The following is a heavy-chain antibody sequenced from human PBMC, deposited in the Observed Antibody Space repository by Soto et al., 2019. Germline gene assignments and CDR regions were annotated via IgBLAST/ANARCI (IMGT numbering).Heavy chain of an antibody. D-gene: IGHD6-6*01. CDR1: GGTFSSYT. V-gene: IGHV1-69*01. CDR3: ARAALYASSSSSHYYYYSGMDV. CDR2: IIPIFGTP. J-gene: IGHJ6*02. Sequence: QVQLVQSGAEVKKPGSSVKVSCKASGGTFSSYTITWVRQAPGQGLEWMGGIIPIFGTPNYAQNFQGRVTITADESTSTAYMELSSLRSEDTAVYYCARAALYASSSSSHYYYYSGMDVWGQGTTVTVSS.